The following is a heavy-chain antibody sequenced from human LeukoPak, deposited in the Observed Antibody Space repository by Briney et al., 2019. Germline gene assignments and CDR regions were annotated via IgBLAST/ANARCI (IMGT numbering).Heavy chain of an antibody. CDR3: ARDWPGIDY. Sequence: PGGSLRLSCGASGFTVSSKYMSWVRQAPGKGLEWVSVIYSGGYTDYADSVKGRFSISRDNSQNTVYLRMNSLRVEDTAIYYCARDWPGIDYWGQGTLVIVSS. J-gene: IGHJ4*02. CDR2: IYSGGYT. V-gene: IGHV3-53*01. CDR1: GFTVSSKY.